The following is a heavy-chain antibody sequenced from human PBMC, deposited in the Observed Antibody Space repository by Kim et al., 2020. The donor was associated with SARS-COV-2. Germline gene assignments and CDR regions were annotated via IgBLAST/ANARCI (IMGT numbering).Heavy chain of an antibody. J-gene: IGHJ4*02. CDR1: GFIFSNHV. D-gene: IGHD2-2*01. CDR3: AKGAYCSSTDCPYPFWDY. Sequence: GGSLRLSCAASGFIFSNHVMSWVRQAPGKGLEWVSGISGSDGKTYYADSVKGRFTISRDNSKNTLYLQMSSLRAEDTAMYYCAKGAYCSSTDCPYPFWDYWGQGTLVTVSS. CDR2: ISGSDGKT. V-gene: IGHV3-23*01.